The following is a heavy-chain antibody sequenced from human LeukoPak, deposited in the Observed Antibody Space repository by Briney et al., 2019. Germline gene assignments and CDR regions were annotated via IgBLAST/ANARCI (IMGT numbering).Heavy chain of an antibody. CDR3: AREDYGGNSDSGAFDI. CDR1: GGTFSSYA. D-gene: IGHD4-23*01. CDR2: IIPIFGTA. Sequence: ASVKVSCKASGGTFSSYAISWVRQAPGQGLEWMGGIIPIFGTANYAQKFQGRVTITTDESTSTAYMELSSLRSEDTAVYYCAREDYGGNSDSGAFDIWGQGTMVTVSS. J-gene: IGHJ3*02. V-gene: IGHV1-69*05.